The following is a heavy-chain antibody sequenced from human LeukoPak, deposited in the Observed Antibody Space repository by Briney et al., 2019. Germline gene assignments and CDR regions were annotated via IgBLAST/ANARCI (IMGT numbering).Heavy chain of an antibody. CDR2: IYHSGST. Sequence: SETLSLTCTASGGSISSGGYYWSWIRQPPGKGLEWIVYIYHSGSTYYNPSLKSRVTISVDRSKNQFSLKLSSVTAADTAVYYCARDLEYFDYWGQGTLVTVSS. V-gene: IGHV4-30-2*01. D-gene: IGHD1-1*01. CDR1: GGSISSGGYY. J-gene: IGHJ4*02. CDR3: ARDLEYFDY.